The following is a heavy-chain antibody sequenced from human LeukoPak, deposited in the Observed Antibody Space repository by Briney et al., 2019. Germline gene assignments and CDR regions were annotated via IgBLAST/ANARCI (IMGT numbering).Heavy chain of an antibody. CDR2: ISAYNGNT. D-gene: IGHD3-22*01. Sequence: ASVKVSCKASGYTFTSYGISWVRQAPGQGLEWMGWISAYNGNTNYAQKVQGRVTITTDESTSTAYMELSSLRSEDTAVYYCASGKYRNYYDSSGYYWGPFFDYWGQGTLVTVSS. V-gene: IGHV1-18*01. J-gene: IGHJ4*02. CDR1: GYTFTSYG. CDR3: ASGKYRNYYDSSGYYWGPFFDY.